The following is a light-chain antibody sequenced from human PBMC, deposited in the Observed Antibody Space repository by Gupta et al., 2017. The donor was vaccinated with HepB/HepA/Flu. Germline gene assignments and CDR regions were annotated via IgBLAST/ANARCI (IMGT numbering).Light chain of an antibody. Sequence: SALTHPPSVSGSPGHPITISCPGTSSDVGGYDYVSWYQRHPGEAPKLMIFDVSYRPSGVSTRFSGSKSDNTASLTISGLQAEDEADYYCSSYTSSSTLVFGGGTKLTVL. CDR1: SSDVGGYDY. J-gene: IGLJ3*02. CDR2: DVS. CDR3: SSYTSSSTLV. V-gene: IGLV2-14*01.